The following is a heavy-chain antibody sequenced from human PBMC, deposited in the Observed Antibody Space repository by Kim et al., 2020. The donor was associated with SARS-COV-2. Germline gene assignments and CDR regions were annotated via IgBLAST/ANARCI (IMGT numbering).Heavy chain of an antibody. J-gene: IGHJ6*02. CDR3: ARDRGGSYLRVGWGYYYYGMDV. CDR2: ISYDGSNK. CDR1: GFTFSSYG. D-gene: IGHD1-26*01. V-gene: IGHV3-33*05. Sequence: GGSLRLSCAASGFTFSSYGMHWVRQAPGKGLEWVAVISYDGSNKYYADSVKGRFTISRDNSKNTLYLQMNSLRAEDTAVYYCARDRGGSYLRVGWGYYYYGMDVWGQGTTVTVSS.